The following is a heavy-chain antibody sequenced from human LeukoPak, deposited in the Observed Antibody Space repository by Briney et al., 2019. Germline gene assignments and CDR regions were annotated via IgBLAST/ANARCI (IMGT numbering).Heavy chain of an antibody. Sequence: SETLSLTCTVSGGSISSYYWSWIRQPPGKGLEWIGYIYYSGSTNYNPSLKSRVTISVDTSKNQFSLKLSSVTAADTAVYYCARDLSKGWFDYWGQGTLVTVSS. CDR3: ARDLSKGWFDY. V-gene: IGHV4-59*01. CDR2: IYYSGST. J-gene: IGHJ4*02. CDR1: GGSISSYY. D-gene: IGHD4-11*01.